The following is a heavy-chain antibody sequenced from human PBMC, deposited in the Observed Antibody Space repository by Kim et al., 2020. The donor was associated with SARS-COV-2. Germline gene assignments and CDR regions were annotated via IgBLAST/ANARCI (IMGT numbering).Heavy chain of an antibody. J-gene: IGHJ6*02. V-gene: IGHV3-9*01. Sequence: GGSLRLSCAASGFTFDDYAMHWVRQAPGKGLEWVSAISWSSGSVGYGDSVKGRFTISRDNAKNSLYLQMNSLRAEDTALYYCAKGRELIGYGMDVWGQGTTVTVSS. CDR2: ISWSSGSV. CDR3: AKGRELIGYGMDV. D-gene: IGHD1-26*01. CDR1: GFTFDDYA.